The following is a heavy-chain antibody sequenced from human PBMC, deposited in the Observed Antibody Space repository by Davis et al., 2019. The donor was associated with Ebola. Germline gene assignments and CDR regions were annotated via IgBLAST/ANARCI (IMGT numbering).Heavy chain of an antibody. CDR2: IYHSGST. CDR3: ARLSSSTGKTPVGYFVVQYYGMDV. J-gene: IGHJ6*04. Sequence: SETLSLTCTVSGYSISSGYYWGWIRQPPGKGLEWIGSIYHSGSTYYNPSLKSRVTISVDTSKNQFSLKVRYVTAADTAVYYCARLSSSTGKTPVGYFVVQYYGMDVWGRGTTATVSS. CDR1: GYSISSGYY. V-gene: IGHV4-38-2*02. D-gene: IGHD5-18*01.